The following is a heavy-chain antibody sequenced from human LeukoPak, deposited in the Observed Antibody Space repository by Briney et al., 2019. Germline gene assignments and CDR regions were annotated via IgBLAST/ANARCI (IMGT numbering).Heavy chain of an antibody. CDR2: ISYDESKK. CDR1: GFTFSDYD. Sequence: GRSLRLSCAASGFTFSDYDMHWVRQAPGKGLEWVAVISYDESKKYYADSVKGRFTISRDNAKNSLYLQMDSLRAEDTAVYYCAKNDAFDIWGQGTMVTVSS. CDR3: AKNDAFDI. V-gene: IGHV3-30*18. J-gene: IGHJ3*02.